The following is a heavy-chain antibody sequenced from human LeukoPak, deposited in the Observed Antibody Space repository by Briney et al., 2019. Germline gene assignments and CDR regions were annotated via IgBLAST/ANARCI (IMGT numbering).Heavy chain of an antibody. V-gene: IGHV1-2*06. Sequence: ASVKVSCKASGYTFTGYFMHWVRQAPGQGLEWMGRINPNSGDTNYAQTLQGRVTMTRDTSISTVYIELSRLRSDDTAVYYCARGLSSTSNWELDFWGQGTLVTVSS. D-gene: IGHD7-27*01. CDR2: INPNSGDT. CDR1: GYTFTGYF. J-gene: IGHJ4*02. CDR3: ARGLSSTSNWELDF.